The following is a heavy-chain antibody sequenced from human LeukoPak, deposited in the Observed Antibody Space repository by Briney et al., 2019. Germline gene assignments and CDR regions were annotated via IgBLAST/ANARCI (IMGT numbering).Heavy chain of an antibody. CDR1: GGSIGTTNYY. CDR2: IYYSETT. J-gene: IGHJ6*03. V-gene: IGHV4-39*01. CDR3: ARQRADYFYYYVDV. D-gene: IGHD3-9*01. Sequence: SETLSLTCTVSGGSIGTTNYYWGWLRQPPGKGLEWIGSIYYSETTYDNPSLESRVTISIETSKNQFSLKLSSVTAADTAVYCCARQRADYFYYYVDVWGKGTTVTVS.